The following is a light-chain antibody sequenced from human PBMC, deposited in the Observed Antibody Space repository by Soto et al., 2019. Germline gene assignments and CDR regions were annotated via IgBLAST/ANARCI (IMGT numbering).Light chain of an antibody. V-gene: IGKV1-5*03. CDR3: QYYNDYCWT. CDR1: QSFSSW. CDR2: KTS. Sequence: DIQLTQSPSTLSASVGDRVTITCRVSQSFSSWLAWYQQKPGKAPNFLIYKTSNLESGVPSRFSGSGSGTEFTLTISTLQPDDFATYYCQYYNDYCWTFGLGTKVEIK. J-gene: IGKJ1*01.